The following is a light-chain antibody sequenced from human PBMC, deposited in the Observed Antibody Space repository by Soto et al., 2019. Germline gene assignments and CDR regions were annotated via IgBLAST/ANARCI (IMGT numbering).Light chain of an antibody. CDR2: DAS. CDR1: QSVFNY. V-gene: IGKV3-11*01. J-gene: IGKJ4*01. Sequence: EIVLTQSPATLSLSPGERATLSCRASQSVFNYLAWFQQKPGQAPRLLIYDASNRATGIPARFSGSGSGTDFTLTISSLEPEDFAVYYCQQRYDWPPLTFGGGTKVDIK. CDR3: QQRYDWPPLT.